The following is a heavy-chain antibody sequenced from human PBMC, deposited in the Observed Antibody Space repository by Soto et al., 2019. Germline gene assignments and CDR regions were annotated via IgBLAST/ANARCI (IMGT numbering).Heavy chain of an antibody. V-gene: IGHV3-30*18. J-gene: IGHJ5*01. CDR3: AKDYVDYGDKNEYSFAS. Sequence: QVQLVESGGGVVQPGRSLRLSCAASGFTFSSYGMHWVRQAPGKGLEWVAVISYDGSNKYYADSVKGRFTISRDNSKNSRYMKMNSLGAEDTVVYYCAKDYVDYGDKNEYSFASWGQGPRVPFPS. CDR2: ISYDGSNK. CDR1: GFTFSSYG. D-gene: IGHD4-17*01.